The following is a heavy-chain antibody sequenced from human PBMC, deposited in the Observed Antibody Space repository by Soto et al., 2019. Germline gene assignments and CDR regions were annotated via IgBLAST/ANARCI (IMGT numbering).Heavy chain of an antibody. CDR3: AKRPLELHMYDY. Sequence: SETLSLTCTVSGGSISSGGYYWSWIRQHPGKGLEWIGYIYYSGSTYYNPSLKSRVTISVDTSKNQFSLKLSSVTAADTAVYYCAKRPLELHMYDYWGQGTLVTVS. D-gene: IGHD1-7*01. J-gene: IGHJ4*02. CDR1: GGSISSGGYY. V-gene: IGHV4-31*03. CDR2: IYYSGST.